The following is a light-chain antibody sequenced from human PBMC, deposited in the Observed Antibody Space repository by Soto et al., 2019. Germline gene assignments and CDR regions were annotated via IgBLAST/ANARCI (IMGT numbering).Light chain of an antibody. CDR3: QSCDSSLSGSGV. CDR2: GNI. Sequence: QTVVTQPPSVSGAPGQRVTISCTGSSSNIGAGYDVHWYQQLPGTAPKLLIYGNIKRPSGVPDRFSGSKSGTSASLAITGLQAEDAAYYYCQSCDSSLSGSGVFGSGTKLTVL. V-gene: IGLV1-40*01. J-gene: IGLJ1*01. CDR1: SSNIGAGYD.